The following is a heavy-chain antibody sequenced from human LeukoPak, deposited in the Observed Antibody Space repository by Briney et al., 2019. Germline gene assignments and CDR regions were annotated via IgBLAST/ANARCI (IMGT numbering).Heavy chain of an antibody. Sequence: PGRSLRLSCAASGFTFSSYAMHWVRQAPGKGLEWVALVGHDATYNHYADSVKGRFTISRDNSKNTVSLQMNSLRPEDTAVYYCARGLPNWQQFGSDFDYWGQGTLVTVPS. J-gene: IGHJ4*02. CDR3: ARGLPNWQQFGSDFDY. V-gene: IGHV3-30-3*01. D-gene: IGHD5-24*01. CDR1: GFTFSSYA. CDR2: VGHDATYN.